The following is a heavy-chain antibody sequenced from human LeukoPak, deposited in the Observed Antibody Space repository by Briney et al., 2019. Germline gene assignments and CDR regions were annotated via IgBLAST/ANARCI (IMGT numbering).Heavy chain of an antibody. V-gene: IGHV1-46*01. CDR3: ARDTQGGYYYMDV. D-gene: IGHD3-16*01. CDR2: INPSGGST. CDR1: GYTFTSYY. J-gene: IGHJ6*03. Sequence: ASVKVSCKASGYTFTSYYMHWVRQAPGQGLEWMGIINPSGGSTTYAQKFQGRVTMTRDTSTTTVYMELSSLRSEDTAVYYCARDTQGGYYYMDVWGKGPTVTVSS.